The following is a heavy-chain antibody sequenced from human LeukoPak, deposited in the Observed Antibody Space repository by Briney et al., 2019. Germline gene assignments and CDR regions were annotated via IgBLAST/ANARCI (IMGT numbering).Heavy chain of an antibody. CDR1: GYTFTNYY. D-gene: IGHD6-13*01. J-gene: IGHJ6*03. V-gene: IGHV1-46*01. CDR2: INPGGGNT. Sequence: ASVKVSCKACGYTFTNYYIHWVRQAPGQGLEWMGVINPGGGNTNYAQNFQGRVTMTRDTSASTVYMELSSLRSEDTAVYYCASGIEYSSSFYYYYYMDVWGKGTTVTVSS. CDR3: ASGIEYSSSFYYYYYMDV.